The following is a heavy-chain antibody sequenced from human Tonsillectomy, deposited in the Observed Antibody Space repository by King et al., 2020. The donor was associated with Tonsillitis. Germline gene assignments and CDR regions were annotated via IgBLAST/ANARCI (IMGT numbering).Heavy chain of an antibody. V-gene: IGHV3-15*01. D-gene: IGHD4-17*01. CDR3: TTHPDYGDYDYYYYGMDV. J-gene: IGHJ6*02. Sequence: VQLVESGGGLVKPGGSLRLSCAASGFTFSNAWMSWVRQAPGKGLEWVGRIKSKTDGGTTDYAAPVKGRFTISRDDSKNTLYLQMNSLKTEDTAVYYCTTHPDYGDYDYYYYGMDVWGQGTPVTVSS. CDR1: GFTFSNAW. CDR2: IKSKTDGGTT.